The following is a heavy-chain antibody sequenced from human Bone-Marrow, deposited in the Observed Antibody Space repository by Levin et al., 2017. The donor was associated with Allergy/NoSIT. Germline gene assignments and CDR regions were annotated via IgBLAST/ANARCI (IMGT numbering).Heavy chain of an antibody. Sequence: LSLTCAASGFTFSSYAMGWVRLAPGKGLEYVSSISGSGGDTRYADSVKGHFSISRDNSKNTLYLQMNNVRAEDTAVYYCAKGEEASGLHTTYFDYWGQGTLVTVSS. V-gene: IGHV3-23*01. CDR2: ISGSGGDT. D-gene: IGHD3-3*01. CDR3: AKGEEASGLHTTYFDY. CDR1: GFTFSSYA. J-gene: IGHJ4*02.